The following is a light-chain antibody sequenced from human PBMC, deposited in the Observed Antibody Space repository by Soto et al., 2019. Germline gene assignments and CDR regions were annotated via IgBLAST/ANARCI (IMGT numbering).Light chain of an antibody. Sequence: EVLLTQSPATLSLSPGQRATLSCRASETVDIYLAWYQQKPGQAPRLLIYDSYNRPTGIPPRFSGSGSGTDFTLTISSLEPEDFAVYYCLQRRNWPPLTFGGGTKVEIK. V-gene: IGKV3-11*01. CDR3: LQRRNWPPLT. CDR2: DSY. J-gene: IGKJ4*01. CDR1: ETVDIY.